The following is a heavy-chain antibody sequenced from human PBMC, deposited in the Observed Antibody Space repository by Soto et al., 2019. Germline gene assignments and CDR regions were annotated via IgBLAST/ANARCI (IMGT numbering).Heavy chain of an antibody. CDR1: GYTFTSYY. CDR2: INPSGGST. CDR3: ARYFCGYCSTTNLGYYFDY. V-gene: IGHV1-46*03. J-gene: IGHJ4*02. Sequence: ASVKVSCKTSGYTFTSYYIHWMRRAPGQGLEWMAIINPSGGSTTTAQSFQGRLTMTRDTSTSTVYMELSGLRSDDTAVYYCARYFCGYCSTTNLGYYFDYWGQGTLVTVSS. D-gene: IGHD2-2*01.